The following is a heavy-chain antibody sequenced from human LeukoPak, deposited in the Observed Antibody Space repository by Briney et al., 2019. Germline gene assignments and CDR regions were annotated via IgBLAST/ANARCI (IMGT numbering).Heavy chain of an antibody. CDR2: ISYSGST. V-gene: IGHV4-59*01. CDR1: GGSISSYY. D-gene: IGHD6-13*01. CDR3: ARHSSTWYALDY. J-gene: IGHJ4*02. Sequence: SETLSLTCTVSGGSISSYYWSWIRQPPGKGLEWIGYISYSGSTNYNPSLKSRVTMSVDTSKNQFSLKLSSVTAADTAVYYCARHSSTWYALDYWGQGTLVTVSS.